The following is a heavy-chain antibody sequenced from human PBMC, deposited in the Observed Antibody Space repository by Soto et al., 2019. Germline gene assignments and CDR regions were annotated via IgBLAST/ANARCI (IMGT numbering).Heavy chain of an antibody. Sequence: QVQLVQSGAEEKQPGASVKVSCKASGYSFSNSYVVWVRQAPGQGLEWMGVINPAGGSTTYAQKCQDTVSMSRDTSTSAVYAELIGLRSEDTAVFYCARVCGTFCDLVTGLWGGHLDYRGPGPQVTVSS. D-gene: IGHD3-9*01. CDR2: INPAGGST. V-gene: IGHV1-46*03. CDR3: ARVCGTFCDLVTGLWGGHLDY. CDR1: GYSFSNSY. J-gene: IGHJ4*02.